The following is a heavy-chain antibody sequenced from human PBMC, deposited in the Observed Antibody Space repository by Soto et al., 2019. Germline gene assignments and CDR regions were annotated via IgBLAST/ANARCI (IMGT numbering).Heavy chain of an antibody. CDR2: ITSTGGGT. CDR3: ANRPRYYNMDV. D-gene: IGHD6-6*01. J-gene: IGHJ6*02. Sequence: GGSLRLSCEASGLMFNTYAMTWVRQAPGKGLEWVATITSTGGGTYYADSVKGRYTISRDNSNNRLYLQMYSLRAEDTAVYFCANRPRYYNMDVWGQGTTVTVSS. CDR1: GLMFNTYA. V-gene: IGHV3-23*01.